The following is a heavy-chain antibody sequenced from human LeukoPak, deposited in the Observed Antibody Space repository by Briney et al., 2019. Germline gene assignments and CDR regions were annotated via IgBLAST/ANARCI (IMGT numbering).Heavy chain of an antibody. CDR3: VAMGYNYFDP. CDR1: GFTFSSSE. D-gene: IGHD5-18*01. V-gene: IGHV3-48*03. J-gene: IGHJ4*02. Sequence: PGGSLRLSXAASGFTFSSSEMNWVRQAPGKGLEWVSYISSSGSTIYYAGSVRGRFTVSRDNAKNSLYLQMNSLRDEDTAVYYCVAMGYNYFDPWGQGSLVIVSS. CDR2: ISSSGSTI.